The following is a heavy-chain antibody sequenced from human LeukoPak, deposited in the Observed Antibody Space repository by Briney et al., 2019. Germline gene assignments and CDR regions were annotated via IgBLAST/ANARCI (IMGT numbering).Heavy chain of an antibody. Sequence: ASVKVSCKASGGTFSSYAISWVRQAPGQGLEWMGGIIPIFGTANYAQKFQGRVTITADESTSTAYMELSSLRSEDTAVYYCARDRSRVERGYFDYWGQGTLVTVSS. CDR1: GGTFSSYA. V-gene: IGHV1-69*13. J-gene: IGHJ4*02. CDR3: ARDRSRVERGYFDY. D-gene: IGHD5-24*01. CDR2: IIPIFGTA.